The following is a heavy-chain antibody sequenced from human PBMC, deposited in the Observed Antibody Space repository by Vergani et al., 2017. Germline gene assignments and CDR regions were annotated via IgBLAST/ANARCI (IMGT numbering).Heavy chain of an antibody. CDR2: IHYSGST. J-gene: IGHJ4*02. V-gene: IGHV4-59*01. Sequence: QVQLQESGPGLVKPSETLSLTCTVSGGSISSYYWSWIRQPPGKGLEWIGYIHYSGSTNYNPSLKSRVTISVDTSKNQFSLKLSSVTAADTAVYYCARSGQWLHQGGDYWGQGTLVTVSS. CDR1: GGSISSYY. D-gene: IGHD6-19*01. CDR3: ARSGQWLHQGGDY.